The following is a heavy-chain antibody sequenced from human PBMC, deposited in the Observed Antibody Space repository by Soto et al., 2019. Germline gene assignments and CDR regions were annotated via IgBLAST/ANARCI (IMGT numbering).Heavy chain of an antibody. CDR3: ARVMCGDCSSYYYYSMDV. J-gene: IGHJ6*02. V-gene: IGHV3-21*01. D-gene: IGHD2-21*02. CDR1: GFTFGTFT. CDR2: IGTTSTYI. Sequence: EVQLVGSGGGLVKPGGSLRLSCAASGFTFGTFTMSWVRQVPGKGLEWVSSIGTTSTYIYYADSVRGRFTISRDNDKNSLYLQMNSLRAEDTAVYFCARVMCGDCSSYYYYSMDVWGQGTTVTVSS.